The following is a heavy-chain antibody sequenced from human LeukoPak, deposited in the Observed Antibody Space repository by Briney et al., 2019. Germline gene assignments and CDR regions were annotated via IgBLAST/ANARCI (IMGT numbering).Heavy chain of an antibody. Sequence: SVKVSCKASGGTFSSYTIGWVRQAPGQGLEWMGRIIPILGIANYAQKFQGRVTITADKSTSTAYMELSSLRSEDTAVYYCARDGVTMFSGMDVWGQGTTVTVSS. V-gene: IGHV1-69*04. CDR3: ARDGVTMFSGMDV. J-gene: IGHJ6*02. D-gene: IGHD3-10*02. CDR1: GGTFSSYT. CDR2: IIPILGIA.